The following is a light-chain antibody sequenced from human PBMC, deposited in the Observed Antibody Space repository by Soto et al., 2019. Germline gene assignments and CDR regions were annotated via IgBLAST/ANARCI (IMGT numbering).Light chain of an antibody. V-gene: IGKV3-15*01. CDR3: QQYSNWPRT. J-gene: IGKJ2*01. Sequence: DTVMTQSPATLSVSPGERATLSCRASQSVSSNLAWYQQKHGQPPRLLIYGASTRATGTPARFRGSGSGTEFPLTLSRLQSEDCAVYYCQQYSNWPRTFGQGNKMESK. CDR2: GAS. CDR1: QSVSSN.